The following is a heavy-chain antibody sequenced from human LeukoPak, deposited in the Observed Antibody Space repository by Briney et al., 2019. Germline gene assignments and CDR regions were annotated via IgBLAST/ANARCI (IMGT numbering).Heavy chain of an antibody. CDR3: ARDSGLHSPNWFDP. J-gene: IGHJ5*02. CDR2: ISWDGGST. V-gene: IGHV3-43*01. D-gene: IGHD5-24*01. CDR1: GFTFDDYT. Sequence: PGGSLRLSCAASGFTFDDYTMHWVRQAPGKGLEWVSLISWDGGSTYYADSVKGRFTISRDNAKNSLYLQMNSLRAEDTALYYCARDSGLHSPNWFDPWGQGTLVTVSS.